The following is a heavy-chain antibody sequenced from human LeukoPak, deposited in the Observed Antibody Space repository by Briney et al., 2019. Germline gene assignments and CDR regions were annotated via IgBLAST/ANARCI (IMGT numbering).Heavy chain of an antibody. D-gene: IGHD2-21*01. CDR3: ARHRFASPLDS. Sequence: SETLSLTCTVSGVSSSSSYWSWIRQPPGKGLEWIGYIFYTGDSNHNPSFKSRVSISLDTSKDQISLKLSSVAAADTAVYYCARHRFASPLDSWGQGTLVTVSS. CDR2: IFYTGDS. CDR1: GVSSSSSY. V-gene: IGHV4-59*08. J-gene: IGHJ4*02.